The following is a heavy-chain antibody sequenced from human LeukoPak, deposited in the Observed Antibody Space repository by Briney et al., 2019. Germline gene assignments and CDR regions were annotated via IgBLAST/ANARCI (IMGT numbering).Heavy chain of an antibody. CDR2: MNPNSGNT. J-gene: IGHJ5*02. V-gene: IGHV1-8*02. Sequence: ASVKVSCKASGYTFTSYGISWVRQATGQGLEWMGWMNPNSGNTGCAQKFQGRVTMTRNTSISTAYMELSSLRSEDTAVYYCARSSSSWSREFDPWGQGTLVTVSS. CDR1: GYTFTSYG. D-gene: IGHD6-13*01. CDR3: ARSSSSWSREFDP.